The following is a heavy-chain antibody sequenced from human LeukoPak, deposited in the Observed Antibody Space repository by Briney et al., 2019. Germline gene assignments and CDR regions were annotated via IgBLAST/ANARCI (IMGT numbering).Heavy chain of an antibody. D-gene: IGHD4-23*01. CDR3: ARGRGADYGGNSGYFDY. V-gene: IGHV3-33*08. Sequence: GRSLRLSCAASGFTFSSYAMHWVRQAPGKGLEWVAVIWYDGSNKYYAGSVKGRFTISRDNPKNTLYVQMNSLRAEDTAVYYCARGRGADYGGNSGYFDYWGQGTLVAVSS. J-gene: IGHJ4*02. CDR2: IWYDGSNK. CDR1: GFTFSSYA.